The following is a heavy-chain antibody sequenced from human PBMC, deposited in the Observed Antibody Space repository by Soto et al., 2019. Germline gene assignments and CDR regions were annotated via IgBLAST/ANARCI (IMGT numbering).Heavy chain of an antibody. CDR1: GYTFTNYG. CDR2: ISAYNGNT. Sequence: ASVKVSCKASGYTFTNYGISWVRQAPGQGLEWMGWISAYNGNTNYAQKLQGRVTMTTDTSTSTAYMELRSLRSDDTAVYYCAREYQQLDGYSYYYYGMDVWGQGTTVTVSS. D-gene: IGHD6-13*01. V-gene: IGHV1-18*01. CDR3: AREYQQLDGYSYYYYGMDV. J-gene: IGHJ6*02.